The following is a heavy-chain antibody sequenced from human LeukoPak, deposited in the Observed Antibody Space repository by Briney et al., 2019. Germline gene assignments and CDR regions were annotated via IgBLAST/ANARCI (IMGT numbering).Heavy chain of an antibody. Sequence: SETLSLSCTVSSVSISSNTYYWGWIRQPPGKGLQWIGSISHSGSTYYNPSLKSRVTISVDTSKNQFSLKLSSVTAADTAVYYCTRPLEYYYDSSAFSYWGQGSLVTVSS. CDR3: TRPLEYYYDSSAFSY. J-gene: IGHJ4*02. CDR2: ISHSGST. D-gene: IGHD3-22*01. CDR1: SVSISSNTYY. V-gene: IGHV4-39*01.